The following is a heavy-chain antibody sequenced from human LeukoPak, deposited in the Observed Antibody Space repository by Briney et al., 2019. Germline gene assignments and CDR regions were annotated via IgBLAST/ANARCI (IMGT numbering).Heavy chain of an antibody. D-gene: IGHD2-15*01. CDR3: ARGLCSGGNCYPYFDS. CDR2: IIPIFGTA. J-gene: IGHJ4*02. CDR1: GGTFSSYA. V-gene: IGHV1-69*05. Sequence: SVKVSCKASGGTFSSYAISWVRQAPGQGLEWMGGIIPIFGTANYAQKFQDRVTMTTDMSTSTVHMELSSLRSEDTAVYHCARGLCSGGNCYPYFDSWGQGTLVTVSS.